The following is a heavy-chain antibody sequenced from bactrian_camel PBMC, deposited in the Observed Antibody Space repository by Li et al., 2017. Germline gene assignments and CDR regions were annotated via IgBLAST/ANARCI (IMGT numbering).Heavy chain of an antibody. CDR3: AAGLLGRTAWCPVVAPDPQNY. CDR2: FYTDGTR. Sequence: HVQLVESGGGLVQPGGSLRLSCAASAFHSCTYDMSWYRQRPGREREWVATFYTDGTRHYADSVKGRFTVSQNSRSKSVSLQMNSLKPEDTAVYYCAAGLLGRTAWCPVVAPDPQNYWGQGTQVTVS. V-gene: IGHV3S53*01. CDR1: AFHSCTYD. J-gene: IGHJ4*01. D-gene: IGHD7*01.